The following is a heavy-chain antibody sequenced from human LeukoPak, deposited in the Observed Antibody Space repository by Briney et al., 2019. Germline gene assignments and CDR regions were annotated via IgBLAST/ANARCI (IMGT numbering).Heavy chain of an antibody. CDR1: EFTFVRYA. D-gene: IGHD3-22*01. Sequence: AGGSLRLSCAASEFTFVRYAMNWVRQAPGKGLEWVSSISSSSSYIYYADSVKGRFTISRDNAKNSLYLQMNSLRAEDTAVYYCARVGDSSGYLIDYWGQGTLVTVSS. J-gene: IGHJ4*02. CDR3: ARVGDSSGYLIDY. CDR2: ISSSSSYI. V-gene: IGHV3-21*01.